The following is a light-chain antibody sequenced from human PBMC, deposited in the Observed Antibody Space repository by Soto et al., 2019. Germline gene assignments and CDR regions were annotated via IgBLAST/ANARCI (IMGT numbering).Light chain of an antibody. CDR2: AAS. V-gene: IGKV1-39*01. Sequence: INLSLSPGYLATSFYGGVMIICRASQSISNHLNWYQQRPGKAPKLLIFAASSLQSGVPSRFSGSRSGPDFTLTISSLQPEDFAAYYCQQSYRTTLTFGRGTKVDIK. CDR3: QQSYRTTLT. CDR1: QSISNH. J-gene: IGKJ1*01.